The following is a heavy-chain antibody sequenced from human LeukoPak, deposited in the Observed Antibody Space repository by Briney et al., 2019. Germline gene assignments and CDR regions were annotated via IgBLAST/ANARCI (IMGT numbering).Heavy chain of an antibody. Sequence: GGSLRLSCAASGFTVSSNYMNWVRQAPGRGLEWVSFIYGGGNTYYADSVKGRFTISRDNSKNTLYLQMNSLRAEDTAVYYCAREHVAGPFDYWGEGTLVTVSS. J-gene: IGHJ4*02. CDR2: IYGGGNT. D-gene: IGHD6-19*01. V-gene: IGHV3-53*01. CDR1: GFTVSSNY. CDR3: AREHVAGPFDY.